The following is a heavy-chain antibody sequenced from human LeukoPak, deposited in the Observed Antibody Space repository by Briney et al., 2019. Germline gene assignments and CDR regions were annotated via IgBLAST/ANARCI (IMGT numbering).Heavy chain of an antibody. J-gene: IGHJ4*02. CDR3: ARDERYSDADHHYPDLGY. CDR2: INPNGGAT. CDR1: GYIFTGYY. D-gene: IGHD3-16*01. Sequence: ASVTVSFKASGYIFTGYYLFWLRQAPGQGLEWMGWINPNGGATRYAQKFQGRVTLTCDTSIRTTYMELSSLTSDDTAVYYCARDERYSDADHHYPDLGYWGQGTLVTVSS. V-gene: IGHV1-2*02.